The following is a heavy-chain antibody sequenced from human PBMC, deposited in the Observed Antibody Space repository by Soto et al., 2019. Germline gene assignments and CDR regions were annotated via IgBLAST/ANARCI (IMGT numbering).Heavy chain of an antibody. D-gene: IGHD3-9*01. CDR3: ASLRYFDWGPPDHLDY. J-gene: IGHJ4*02. CDR1: GGSISSGGYY. CDR2: IYYSGST. Sequence: PSETLSLTCTVSGGSISSGGYYWSWIRQHPGKGLEWIGYIYYSGSTYYNPSLKSRVTISVDTSKNQFSLKLSSVTAADTAVYYCASLRYFDWGPPDHLDYWGQGTLVSGSS. V-gene: IGHV4-31*03.